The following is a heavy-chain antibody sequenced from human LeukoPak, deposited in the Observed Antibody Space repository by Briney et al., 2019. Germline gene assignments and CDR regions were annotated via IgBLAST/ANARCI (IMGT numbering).Heavy chain of an antibody. CDR1: GYTFTIYD. Sequence: ASVKVSCKASGYTFTIYDINWVRQATGQGLEWLGWMNPNSGNTGYGAKFQGRVTMTEDTSTDTAYMELSSLRSEDTAVYYCATAPPYDILTGYYSFDYWGQGTLVTVSS. D-gene: IGHD3-9*01. CDR3: ATAPPYDILTGYYSFDY. CDR2: MNPNSGNT. V-gene: IGHV1-8*01. J-gene: IGHJ4*02.